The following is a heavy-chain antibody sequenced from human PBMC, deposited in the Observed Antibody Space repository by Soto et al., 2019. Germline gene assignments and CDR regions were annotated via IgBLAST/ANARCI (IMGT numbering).Heavy chain of an antibody. V-gene: IGHV3-30*18. CDR3: TKDKGPGPAVYXFDY. CDR2: IASDGRDN. CDR1: GITVSNYG. D-gene: IGHD6-19*01. Sequence: GGSLRLSCAASGITVSNYGMHWVRQGTGQGLEWVAVIASDGRDNKYADSVRVRFTISRDNSKNTMYMEMNSLRGDQAAVYYCTKDKGPGPAVYXFDYWGQGTLVTVSA. J-gene: IGHJ4*02.